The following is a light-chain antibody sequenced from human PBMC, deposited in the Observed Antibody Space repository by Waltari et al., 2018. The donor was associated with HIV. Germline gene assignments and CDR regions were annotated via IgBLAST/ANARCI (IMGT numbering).Light chain of an antibody. Sequence: SYELTQLPSLSVSPGQTARITCSGDALAKQYAYWYQQKPGQAPVLMISKDNERPSGTPERFSGSSSGTTVTLTISGVQAEDEADYYCQSADSGGTWDVVFGGGTKLTVL. V-gene: IGLV3-25*03. J-gene: IGLJ2*01. CDR1: ALAKQY. CDR3: QSADSGGTWDVV. CDR2: KDN.